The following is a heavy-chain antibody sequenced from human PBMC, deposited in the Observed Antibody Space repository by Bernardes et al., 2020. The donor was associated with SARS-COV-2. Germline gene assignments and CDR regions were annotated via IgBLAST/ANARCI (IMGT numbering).Heavy chain of an antibody. Sequence: LSLTCTVSGGSISSGGYYWSWIRQHPGKGLEWIGYIYYSGSTYYNPSLKSRVTISVDTSKNQFSLKLSSVTAADTAVYYCAREYGGSSNFDYWGQGTLVTVSS. CDR1: GGSISSGGYY. CDR2: IYYSGST. J-gene: IGHJ4*02. CDR3: AREYGGSSNFDY. V-gene: IGHV4-31*03. D-gene: IGHD2-15*01.